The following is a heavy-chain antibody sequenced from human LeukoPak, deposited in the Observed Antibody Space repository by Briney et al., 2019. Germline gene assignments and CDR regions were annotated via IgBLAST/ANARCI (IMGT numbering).Heavy chain of an antibody. CDR3: ARLRYYYDSSGLYYFDY. J-gene: IGHJ4*02. D-gene: IGHD3-22*01. Sequence: PSETLSLTCAVYGGSFSGYYWSWIRQPPGKGLEWIGEINHSGSTNYNPSLKSRVTISVDTSKNQFSLKLSSVTAADTAVYYCARLRYYYDSSGLYYFDYWGQGTLVTVSS. V-gene: IGHV4-34*01. CDR2: INHSGST. CDR1: GGSFSGYY.